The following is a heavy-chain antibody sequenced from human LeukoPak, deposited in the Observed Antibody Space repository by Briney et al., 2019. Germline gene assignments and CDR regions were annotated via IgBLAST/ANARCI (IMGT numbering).Heavy chain of an antibody. CDR2: ISGSGGST. J-gene: IGHJ4*02. Sequence: GGSLRLSCAASGFTFSSYAMSWVRQAPGKGLEWFSGISGSGGSTYYADFVKGRFTISRDNSKNTLYLQMNSLRDEDTAVYYCAKDLRGSYCTSYFDYWGQGTLVTVSS. CDR3: AKDLRGSYCTSYFDY. D-gene: IGHD1-26*01. CDR1: GFTFSSYA. V-gene: IGHV3-23*01.